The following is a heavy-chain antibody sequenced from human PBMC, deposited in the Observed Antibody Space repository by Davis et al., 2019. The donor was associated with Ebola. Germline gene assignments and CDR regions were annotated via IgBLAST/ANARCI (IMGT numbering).Heavy chain of an antibody. Sequence: GESLKISCAASGFTFSDHYMDWVRQAPGRGLEWVGRARRKVDNYDTEYAASVKGRFTISRDDSKSIAYLQMNSLKTEDTAVYYCTREYGGNSDYWGQGTLVTVSS. CDR3: TREYGGNSDY. CDR2: ARRKVDNYDT. V-gene: IGHV3-72*01. CDR1: GFTFSDHY. D-gene: IGHD4-23*01. J-gene: IGHJ4*02.